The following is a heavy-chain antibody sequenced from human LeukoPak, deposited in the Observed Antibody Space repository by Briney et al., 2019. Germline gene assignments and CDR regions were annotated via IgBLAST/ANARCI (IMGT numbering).Heavy chain of an antibody. CDR1: GFTFSSYG. J-gene: IGHJ6*03. CDR2: IWYDGSNK. D-gene: IGHD6-13*01. V-gene: IGHV3-33*06. Sequence: GGSLRLSCAASGFTFSSYGMHWVRQAPGKGLEWVAVIWYDGSNKYYADSVKGRFTISRDNSKNTLYLQMNSLRAEDTAVYYYAKDLQQQAYYYYMDVWGKGTTVTVSS. CDR3: AKDLQQQAYYYYMDV.